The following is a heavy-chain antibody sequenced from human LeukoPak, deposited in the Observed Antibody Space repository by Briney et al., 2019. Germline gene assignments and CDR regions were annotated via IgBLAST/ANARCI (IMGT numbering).Heavy chain of an antibody. CDR3: ARDTVVITFDY. J-gene: IGHJ4*02. V-gene: IGHV3-48*03. D-gene: IGHD3-22*01. CDR2: ISSSGSTI. CDR1: GFTFSSYE. Sequence: GGSLRLSCAASGFTFSSYEMNWVRQAPGKGLEWVSYISSSGSTIYYADSVKGRFTISRDNAKNSLYLQMNSLRAEDTAVYYCARDTVVITFDYWGQGTLVTVSS.